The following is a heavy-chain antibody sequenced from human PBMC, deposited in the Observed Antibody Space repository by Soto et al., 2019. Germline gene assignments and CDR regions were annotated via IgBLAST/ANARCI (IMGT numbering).Heavy chain of an antibody. CDR2: IIPMFGTA. J-gene: IGHJ4*02. CDR3: ARVGPAHYYDSSGYYSPLDY. V-gene: IGHV1-69*01. Sequence: QVQLVQSGAEVKKPGSSVKVSCKASGDTFSSYAINWVRQAPGQGLEWMGGIIPMFGTANYAQKFKGRVTITAGESTSTVYMELSSLRSEDTAVYYCARVGPAHYYDSSGYYSPLDYWGQGTLVIVSS. CDR1: GDTFSSYA. D-gene: IGHD3-22*01.